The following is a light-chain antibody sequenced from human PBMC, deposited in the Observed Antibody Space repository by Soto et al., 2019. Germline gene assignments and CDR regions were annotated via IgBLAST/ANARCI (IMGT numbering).Light chain of an antibody. J-gene: IGLJ2*01. CDR1: SSDVGGYNY. V-gene: IGLV2-8*01. Sequence: QSALTQPPSASGSPGQSVTISCTGNSSDVGGYNYVSWYQQHPGKAPKLMIYEVSKRPSGVPDRFSGSKSGNTASLTVSGLQAEDEADYCCSSYAGSNIVFGGGTKVTVL. CDR3: SSYAGSNIV. CDR2: EVS.